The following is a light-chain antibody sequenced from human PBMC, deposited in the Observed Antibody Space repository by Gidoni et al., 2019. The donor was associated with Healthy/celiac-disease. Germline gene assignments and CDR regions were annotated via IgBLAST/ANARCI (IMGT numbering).Light chain of an antibody. Sequence: PSSLSASVGDRVTITCRASQSISSYLNWYQQKPGKAPKLLIYAASSLQSGVPSRFSGSGSGTDFTLTISSLQPEDFATYYCQQSYSTPYTFGQGTKLEIK. CDR2: AAS. CDR3: QQSYSTPYT. CDR1: QSISSY. J-gene: IGKJ2*01. V-gene: IGKV1-39*01.